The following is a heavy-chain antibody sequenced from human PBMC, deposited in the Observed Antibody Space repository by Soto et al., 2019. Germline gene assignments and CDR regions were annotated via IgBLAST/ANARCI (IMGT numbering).Heavy chain of an antibody. CDR3: AKQLPYTVTTFYYGMDV. CDR1: GFTFSSYG. J-gene: IGHJ6*02. D-gene: IGHD4-17*01. V-gene: IGHV3-30*18. Sequence: QVQLVESGGGVVQPGRSLRLSCAASGFTFSSYGMHWVRQAPGKGLEWVAVISYDGSNKYYADSVKGRFTISRDNSKNTRYLQMNGLRAEDTAVYYCAKQLPYTVTTFYYGMDVWGQGTTVTVSS. CDR2: ISYDGSNK.